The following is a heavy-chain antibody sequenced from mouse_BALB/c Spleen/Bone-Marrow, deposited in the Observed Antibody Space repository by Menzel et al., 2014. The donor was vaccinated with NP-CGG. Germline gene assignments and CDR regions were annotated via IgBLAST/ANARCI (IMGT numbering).Heavy chain of an antibody. CDR3: ARGNGFAY. V-gene: IGHV5-12-2*01. Sequence: EVKLQESGGGLVQPGGSLKLSCAASGFTFSSYTMSWVRQTPEKRLDWVAYISNGGGSTYYPDTVKGRFTISRDSAKNTLYLQMSSLKSEDTAMYYCARGNGFAYWGQGTLVTVSA. CDR1: GFTFSSYT. CDR2: ISNGGGST. J-gene: IGHJ3*01.